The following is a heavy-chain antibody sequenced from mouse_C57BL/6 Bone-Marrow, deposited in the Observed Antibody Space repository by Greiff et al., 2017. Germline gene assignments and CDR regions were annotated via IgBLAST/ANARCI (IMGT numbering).Heavy chain of an antibody. CDR3: ARHNYGLYAMDY. V-gene: IGHV2-6-1*01. D-gene: IGHD1-1*01. CDR2: IWSDGST. CDR1: GFSLTSYG. Sequence: VKVAESGPGLVAPSQSLSITCTVSGFSLTSYGVHWVRQPPGKGLEWLVVIWSDGSTTYYSALISRLSISKDNSKSQVFLKMNSHQTDDTDKYYCARHNYGLYAMDYWGQGTSVTVSS. J-gene: IGHJ4*01.